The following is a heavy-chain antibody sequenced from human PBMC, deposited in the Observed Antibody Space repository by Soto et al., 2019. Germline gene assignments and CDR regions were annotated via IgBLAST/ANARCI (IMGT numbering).Heavy chain of an antibody. CDR2: IGTAGDT. CDR3: ARKAAAAQSDDAFDI. D-gene: IGHD6-13*01. V-gene: IGHV3-13*01. J-gene: IGHJ3*02. Sequence: GGSLRLSCAASGFTFSSYDMHWVRQATGKGLELVSAIGTAGDTYYPGSVKGRFTISRENAKNSLYLQMNSLRAEDTAVYYCARKAAAAQSDDAFDIWGQGTMVTVSS. CDR1: GFTFSSYD.